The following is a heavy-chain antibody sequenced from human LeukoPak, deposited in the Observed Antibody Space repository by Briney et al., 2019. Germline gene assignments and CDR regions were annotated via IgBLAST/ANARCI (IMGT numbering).Heavy chain of an antibody. V-gene: IGHV3-43*02. D-gene: IGHD2-15*01. CDR1: GFTFDDYA. CDR2: ISGDGGST. J-gene: IGHJ3*02. CDR3: AKVSRYCSGGSCYSGGAFDI. Sequence: GGSLRLSCAASGFTFDDYAMHWVRQAPGKGLEWVSLISGDGGSTYYADSVKGRFTISRDNSKNSLYLQMNSLRTEDTALYYCAKVSRYCSGGSCYSGGAFDIWGQGTMVTVSS.